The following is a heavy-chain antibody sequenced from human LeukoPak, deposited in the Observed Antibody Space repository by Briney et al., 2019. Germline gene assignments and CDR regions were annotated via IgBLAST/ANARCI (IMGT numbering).Heavy chain of an antibody. CDR3: ATHRRGTVTNLSGMDV. V-gene: IGHV5-51*01. Sequence: PGESLKISCKGSGYSFTSYWIGWVRQMPGKGLEWMGIIYPGDSDTRYSPSFQGQVTISADKSISTAYLQWSSLKASDTAMYYCATHRRGTVTNLSGMDVWGQGTTVTVSS. D-gene: IGHD4-17*01. J-gene: IGHJ6*02. CDR2: IYPGDSDT. CDR1: GYSFTSYW.